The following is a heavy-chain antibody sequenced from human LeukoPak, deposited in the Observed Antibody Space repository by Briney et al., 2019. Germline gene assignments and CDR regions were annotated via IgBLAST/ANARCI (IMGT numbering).Heavy chain of an antibody. CDR1: GFTFSSYA. Sequence: GGSLRLSCAASGFTFSSYAMHWVRQAPGKGLEYVSAISSNGGSTYYANSVKGRFTISRDNSKNTLYLQMGSLRAEDMAVYYCAREVASGYGDWGQGTLVTVSS. CDR2: ISSNGGST. CDR3: AREVASGYGD. J-gene: IGHJ4*02. D-gene: IGHD5-12*01. V-gene: IGHV3-64*01.